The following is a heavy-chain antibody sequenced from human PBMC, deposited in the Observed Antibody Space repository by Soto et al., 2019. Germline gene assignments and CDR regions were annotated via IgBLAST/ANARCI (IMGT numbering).Heavy chain of an antibody. V-gene: IGHV3-30-3*01. CDR2: ISYDGSNK. Sequence: QVQLVESGGGVVQPGRSLRLSCAASGFTFSSYAMHWVRQAPGMGLEWVAVISYDGSNKYYADSVKGRFTISRDNSKNTLYLQMNSLRAEDKAVYYCATDDSSDYWGQGTLVTVSS. J-gene: IGHJ4*02. CDR1: GFTFSSYA. CDR3: ATDDSSDY.